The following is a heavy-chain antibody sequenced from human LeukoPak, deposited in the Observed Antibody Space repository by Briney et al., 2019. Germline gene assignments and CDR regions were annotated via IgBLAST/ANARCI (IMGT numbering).Heavy chain of an antibody. CDR2: INPSGGST. V-gene: IGHV1-46*01. D-gene: IGHD3-3*01. CDR1: GYTFTSYY. J-gene: IGHJ5*02. Sequence: ASVKVPCKASGYTFTSYYMHWVRQAPGQGLEWMGIINPSGGSTSYAQKFQGRVTMTRDTSTSTVYMELSSLRSEDTAVYYCARDFSVEWLSEGGNWFDPWGQGTLVTVSS. CDR3: ARDFSVEWLSEGGNWFDP.